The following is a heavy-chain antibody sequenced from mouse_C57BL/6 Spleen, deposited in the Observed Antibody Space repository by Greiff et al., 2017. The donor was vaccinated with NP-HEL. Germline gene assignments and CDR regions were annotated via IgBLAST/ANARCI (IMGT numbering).Heavy chain of an antibody. CDR1: GFTFSDSW. Sequence: EVLLVESGGGLVQPGGSMKLSCAASGFTFSDSWMDWVRQSPGQGLEWVGEIRNKANNHATNHTESGKGTFTISRDDSNSSAYLQMDSLRAEDTGIYYCASENWDWFAYWGQGTLVTVSA. CDR2: IRNKANNHAT. D-gene: IGHD4-1*01. CDR3: ASENWDWFAY. V-gene: IGHV6-6*01. J-gene: IGHJ3*01.